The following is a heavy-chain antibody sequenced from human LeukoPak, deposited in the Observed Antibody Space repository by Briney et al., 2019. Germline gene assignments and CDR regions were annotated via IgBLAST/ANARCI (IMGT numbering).Heavy chain of an antibody. CDR2: ISYDGSDK. CDR1: GFTFNSYT. Sequence: PGGSLRLSCAASGFTFNSYTMHWVRQAPGKGLEWVALISYDGSDKYYADSVRGRFTVSRDNSKNTLYLQMNSLRAEDTAVYYCARGRYADYLDYWGQGTLVTVSS. J-gene: IGHJ4*02. CDR3: ARGRYADYLDY. V-gene: IGHV3-30*04. D-gene: IGHD1-1*01.